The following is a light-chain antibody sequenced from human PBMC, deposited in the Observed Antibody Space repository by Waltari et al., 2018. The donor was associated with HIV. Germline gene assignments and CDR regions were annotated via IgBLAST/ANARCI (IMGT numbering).Light chain of an antibody. J-gene: IGLJ1*01. Sequence: QSVLTQPPSVSAAPGQKVTISCPGRSSNIGNIVVSWYQQLPGTAPKLLIYENNKRPSGIPDRFSGSKSGTSATLGITGLQTGDEADYYCGTWDSSLSAYVFGTGTKVTVL. V-gene: IGLV1-51*02. CDR3: GTWDSSLSAYV. CDR2: ENN. CDR1: SSNIGNIV.